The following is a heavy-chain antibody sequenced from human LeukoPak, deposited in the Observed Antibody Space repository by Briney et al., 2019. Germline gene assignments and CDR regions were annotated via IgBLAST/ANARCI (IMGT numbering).Heavy chain of an antibody. J-gene: IGHJ4*02. CDR2: ISGSGGST. V-gene: IGHV3-23*01. CDR3: AKESGYSIDWYDY. D-gene: IGHD6-19*01. CDR1: GFTFSSYA. Sequence: PGGSLRLSCAASGFTFSSYAMSWVRQAPGKGLEWVSTISGSGGSTYSTDSVKGRFTISRDYSKNTLYLQMNGLRAEDTAVYYCAKESGYSIDWYDYWGQGTLVTVSS.